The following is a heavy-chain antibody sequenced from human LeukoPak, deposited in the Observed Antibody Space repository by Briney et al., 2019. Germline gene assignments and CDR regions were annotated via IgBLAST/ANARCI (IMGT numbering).Heavy chain of an antibody. J-gene: IGHJ4*02. D-gene: IGHD6-13*01. CDR1: GFTFSSHW. Sequence: GGFLRLSCAASGFTFSSHWMSWVRQAPGKGLEWVANIKQDGSEKYYVDSVKGRFTISRDNAKNSLYLQMNSLRAEDTAVYYCARAGYSSSWYFDYWGQGTLVTVSS. CDR3: ARAGYSSSWYFDY. V-gene: IGHV3-7*05. CDR2: IKQDGSEK.